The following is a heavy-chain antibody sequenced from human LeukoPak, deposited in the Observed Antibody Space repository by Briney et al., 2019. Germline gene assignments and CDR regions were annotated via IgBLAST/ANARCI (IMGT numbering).Heavy chain of an antibody. CDR1: GGSISSYY. Sequence: RPSETLSLTCTVSGGSISSYYWSWIRQPPGKGLEWIGYIYYSGSTNYNPSLKSRVTISVDTSKNQFSLKLSSVTAADTAVYYCASSGWYSDYWGQGTLVTVSS. CDR2: IYYSGST. CDR3: ASSGWYSDY. D-gene: IGHD6-19*01. V-gene: IGHV4-59*01. J-gene: IGHJ4*02.